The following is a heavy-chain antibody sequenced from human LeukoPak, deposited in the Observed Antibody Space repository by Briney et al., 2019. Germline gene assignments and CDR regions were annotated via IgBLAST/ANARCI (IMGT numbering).Heavy chain of an antibody. CDR3: AVGQWSYGSMDV. CDR2: ISYDGSNT. CDR1: GFTFNNYG. J-gene: IGHJ6*02. D-gene: IGHD2-15*01. Sequence: GGSLRLSCAASGFTFNNYGMHWVRQAPGKGLEWVAIISYDGSNTYYADSVKGRFTISRDNSKNTLYLQMNSLRAEDTAVYYCAVGQWSYGSMDVWGQGTTVTVSS. V-gene: IGHV3-30*03.